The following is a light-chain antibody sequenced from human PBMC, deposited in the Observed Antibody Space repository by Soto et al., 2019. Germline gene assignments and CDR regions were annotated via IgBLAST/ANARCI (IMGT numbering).Light chain of an antibody. Sequence: EIVMTQSPATLSVSPGERATLSCRASQSVSSNLAWYQQKPGQVPRLLIYGASTRATGIPARFSGSGSGTEVTLTISSLQSEDVAVYYCQQYNNWPFTFGPGTKVDIK. CDR1: QSVSSN. CDR3: QQYNNWPFT. J-gene: IGKJ3*01. V-gene: IGKV3D-15*01. CDR2: GAS.